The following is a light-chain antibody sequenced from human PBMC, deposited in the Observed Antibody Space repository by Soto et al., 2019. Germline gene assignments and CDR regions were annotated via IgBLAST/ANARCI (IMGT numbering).Light chain of an antibody. J-gene: IGKJ1*01. CDR1: QGIRND. Sequence: AIQMTQSPSSLSASVGDIVTITCRASQGIRNDLGWYQQKPGKAPKLLIYAASSLQSGVPSRFSGSGSGTDFTLTISSLQPEDFATDYCLQDYNYPLTFGQGTKVEIK. CDR2: AAS. CDR3: LQDYNYPLT. V-gene: IGKV1-6*01.